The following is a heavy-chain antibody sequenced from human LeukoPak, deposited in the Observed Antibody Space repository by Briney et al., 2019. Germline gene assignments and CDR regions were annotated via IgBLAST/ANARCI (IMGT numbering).Heavy chain of an antibody. V-gene: IGHV4-39*07. Sequence: PSETLSLTCTVSGGSISSSSYYWGWIRQPPGKGLEWIGSIYYSGSTNYNPSLKSRVTISVDTSKNQFSLKLSSVIAADTAVYYCARAVRDRGVILPWFDPWGQGTLVTVSS. J-gene: IGHJ5*02. CDR3: ARAVRDRGVILPWFDP. D-gene: IGHD3-10*01. CDR2: IYYSGST. CDR1: GGSISSSSYY.